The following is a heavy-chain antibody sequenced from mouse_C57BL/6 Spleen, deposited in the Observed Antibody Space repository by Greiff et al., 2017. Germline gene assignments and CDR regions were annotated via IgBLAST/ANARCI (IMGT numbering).Heavy chain of an antibody. J-gene: IGHJ2*01. V-gene: IGHV1-59*01. CDR3: ARKSGTDFDY. CDR2: IDPSDSYT. D-gene: IGHD4-1*01. Sequence: QVQLQQPGAELVRPGTSVKLSCKASGYTFTSYWMHWVKQRPGQGLEWIGVIDPSDSYTNYNQKFKGKATLTVDTSSSTAYMQLSSLTSEDSAVXYCARKSGTDFDYWGQGTTLTVSS. CDR1: GYTFTSYW.